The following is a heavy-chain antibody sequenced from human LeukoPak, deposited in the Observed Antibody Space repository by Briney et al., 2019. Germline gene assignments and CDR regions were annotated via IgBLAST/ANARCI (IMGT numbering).Heavy chain of an antibody. J-gene: IGHJ3*02. V-gene: IGHV3-23*01. CDR1: GFTFSSYA. Sequence: PGGSLRLSCAASGFTFSSYAMSWVRQAPGKGLEWVSAISGSGGSTYYADSVKGRFTISRDNSKNTLYLQMNSLRAEDTAVYYCAKVPTPYDYGWGSYRPGGAFDIWGQGTMVTVSS. D-gene: IGHD3-16*02. CDR2: ISGSGGST. CDR3: AKVPTPYDYGWGSYRPGGAFDI.